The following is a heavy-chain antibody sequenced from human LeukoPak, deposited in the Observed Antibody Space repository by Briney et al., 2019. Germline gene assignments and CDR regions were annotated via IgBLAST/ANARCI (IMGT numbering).Heavy chain of an antibody. J-gene: IGHJ3*02. CDR3: ARDMIGNYGDYPTAFDI. CDR2: IKQDGSEK. CDR1: GFTFSNFW. Sequence: GGSLRLSCVGSGFTFSNFWMNWVRQAPGKGLEWVASIKQDGSEKFYVDSVKGRFTISRDNAKNSLHLQVNSLRVEDTAVYYCARDMIGNYGDYPTAFDIWGQGTMVTVSS. D-gene: IGHD4-17*01. V-gene: IGHV3-7*01.